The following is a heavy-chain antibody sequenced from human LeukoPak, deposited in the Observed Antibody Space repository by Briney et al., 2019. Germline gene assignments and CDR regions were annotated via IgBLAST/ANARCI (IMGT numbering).Heavy chain of an antibody. V-gene: IGHV4-59*01. D-gene: IGHD6-19*01. Sequence: SETLSLTCTVSGGSISSYYWSWIRQPPGKGLEWIGYIYYSGSTNYNPSLKSRVTISVDTSKNQFSLKPSSVTAADTAVYYCAGYYSSGWPEGFDYWGQGTLVTVSS. J-gene: IGHJ4*02. CDR1: GGSISSYY. CDR2: IYYSGST. CDR3: AGYYSSGWPEGFDY.